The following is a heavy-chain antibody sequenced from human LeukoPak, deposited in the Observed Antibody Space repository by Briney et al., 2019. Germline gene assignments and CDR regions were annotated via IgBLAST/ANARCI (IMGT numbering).Heavy chain of an antibody. J-gene: IGHJ4*02. CDR2: IRSKAYGGTT. D-gene: IGHD3-10*01. CDR3: TRARWGDWRVRGDY. CDR1: GFTFGDYA. V-gene: IGHV3-49*04. Sequence: GGSLRLSCTASGFTFGDYAMTWVRQAPGKGLEWVGFIRSKAYGGTTEYAASVKGRFTISRDDSKSIAYLQMNSLKTEDTAMYYCTRARWGDWRVRGDYWGQGTLVTVSS.